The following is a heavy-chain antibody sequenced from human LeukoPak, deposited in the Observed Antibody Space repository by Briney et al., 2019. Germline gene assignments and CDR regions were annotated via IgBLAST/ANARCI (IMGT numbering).Heavy chain of an antibody. Sequence: GGSLRLSCEASGFTFSRYWMHWVRQAPGKGLVWVSRINTNGGNTTYVDSVKGRFTISRDNTKNTLYLQMNNLRAEDTGVYYCRSLGYCSGSNCYTVDYWGQGTLLSVLS. CDR1: GFTFSRYW. CDR2: INTNGGNT. CDR3: RSLGYCSGSNCYTVDY. J-gene: IGHJ4*02. V-gene: IGHV3-74*01. D-gene: IGHD2-2*02.